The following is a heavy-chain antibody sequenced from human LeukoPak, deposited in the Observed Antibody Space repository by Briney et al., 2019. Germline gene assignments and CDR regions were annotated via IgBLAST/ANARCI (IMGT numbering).Heavy chain of an antibody. CDR3: ARRAGAYSHPYDY. D-gene: IGHD4/OR15-4a*01. Sequence: GGSLRLSCAASGFTVSSNYMTWVRQAPGKGLEWVSVIYSGGRTYYADSVKGRFTISRDNSKNTVYLQLNSLRGEDTAVYYCARRAGAYSHPYDYWGQGTLVTVSS. J-gene: IGHJ4*02. V-gene: IGHV3-66*04. CDR1: GFTVSSNY. CDR2: IYSGGRT.